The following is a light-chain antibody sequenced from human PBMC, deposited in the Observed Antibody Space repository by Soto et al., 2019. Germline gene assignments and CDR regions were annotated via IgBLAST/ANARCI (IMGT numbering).Light chain of an antibody. J-gene: IGKJ1*01. CDR1: QSVGSN. CDR2: AAS. V-gene: IGKV3-15*01. CDR3: QQYNNWLRT. Sequence: EILMTQSPATLSVSPEERTTLARRASQSVGSNLAWYQQKPGQAPRLLIYAASTRASGVPARFSGSGSGTEFTLTISSLQSEDFAVYYCQQYNNWLRTFGHGTKVDIK.